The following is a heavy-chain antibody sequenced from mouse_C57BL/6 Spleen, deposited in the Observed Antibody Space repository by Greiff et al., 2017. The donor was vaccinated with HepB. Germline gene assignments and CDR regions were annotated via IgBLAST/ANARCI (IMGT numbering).Heavy chain of an antibody. J-gene: IGHJ3*01. CDR1: GYTFTSYW. D-gene: IGHD1-1*01. Sequence: QVQLQQPGAELVRPGSSVKLSCKASGYTFTSYWMDWVKQRPGQGLEWIGNIYPSDSETHYNQKFKDKATLTVDKSSSTAYMQLSSLTSEDSAVYYCAGYYYGSSRFAWFAYWGQGTLVTVSA. CDR2: IYPSDSET. V-gene: IGHV1-61*01. CDR3: AGYYYGSSRFAWFAY.